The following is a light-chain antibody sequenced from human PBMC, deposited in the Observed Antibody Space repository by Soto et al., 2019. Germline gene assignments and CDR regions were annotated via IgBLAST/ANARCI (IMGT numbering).Light chain of an antibody. J-gene: IGKJ4*01. CDR3: QQHSRSIT. V-gene: IGKV3-15*01. Sequence: EIVMTQSPAALSVSPGEGGTLSCRASQSVYSNVAWYQQKPGQAPRLLIYGASTRATGIPARFSGSGSETEFTLTISSLQSEDSAVYYCQQHSRSITFGGGTKVDI. CDR2: GAS. CDR1: QSVYSN.